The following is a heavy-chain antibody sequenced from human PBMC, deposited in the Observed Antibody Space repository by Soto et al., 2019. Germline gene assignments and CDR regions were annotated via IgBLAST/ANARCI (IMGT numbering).Heavy chain of an antibody. CDR2: ISAYNGNT. Sequence: ASVKVSCKASGYTFTSYGISWVRQAPGQGLEWMGWISAYNGNTNYAQKLQGRVTMTTDTSTSTAYMELRSLRSDDTAVYYCARDRERGYSYGAVDYWGQGTLVTVSS. CDR3: ARDRERGYSYGAVDY. D-gene: IGHD5-18*01. CDR1: GYTFTSYG. V-gene: IGHV1-18*01. J-gene: IGHJ4*02.